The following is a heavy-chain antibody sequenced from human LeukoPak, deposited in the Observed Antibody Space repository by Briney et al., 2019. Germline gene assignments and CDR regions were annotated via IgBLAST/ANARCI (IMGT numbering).Heavy chain of an antibody. V-gene: IGHV3-23*01. Sequence: PGGSLRLSCAASGFTFSSYAMSWVRQAQGKGLEWVSAISGSGGSTYYADSVKGRFTISRDNSKNTLYLQMNSLRAEDTAVYYGAIFYGDSTLGYWGQGTLVTVSS. J-gene: IGHJ4*02. CDR3: AIFYGDSTLGY. CDR1: GFTFSSYA. D-gene: IGHD4-17*01. CDR2: ISGSGGST.